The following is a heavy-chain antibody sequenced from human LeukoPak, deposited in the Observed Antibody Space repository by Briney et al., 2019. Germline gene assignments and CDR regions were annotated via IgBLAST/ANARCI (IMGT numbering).Heavy chain of an antibody. V-gene: IGHV3-9*01. D-gene: IGHD6-19*01. CDR2: ISWNSGSI. J-gene: IGHJ4*02. Sequence: GGSLRLSCAASGFTFDDYAMHWVRQAPGKGLEWVSGISWNSGSIGYADSVKGRFTISRDNAMNSLYLRMNSLRAEDTALYYCAKDFSSGWYHFDYWGQGTLVTVSS. CDR1: GFTFDDYA. CDR3: AKDFSSGWYHFDY.